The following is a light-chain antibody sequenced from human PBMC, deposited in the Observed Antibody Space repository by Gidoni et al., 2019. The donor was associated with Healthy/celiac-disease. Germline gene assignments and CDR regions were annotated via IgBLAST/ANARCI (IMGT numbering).Light chain of an antibody. J-gene: IGKJ1*01. Sequence: DVQMTHSPASLSASVGDRVTITCRASQSISSYLNWYQQKPGKAPKLLIYAASSLQSGVPSRFSGSGSGTDFTVTISSLKPEDRATYYGQQSYSTPWTFGQGTKVEIK. CDR2: AAS. CDR1: QSISSY. V-gene: IGKV1-39*01. CDR3: QQSYSTPWT.